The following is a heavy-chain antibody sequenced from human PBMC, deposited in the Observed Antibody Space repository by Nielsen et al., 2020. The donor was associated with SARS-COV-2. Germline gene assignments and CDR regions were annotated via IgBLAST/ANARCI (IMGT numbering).Heavy chain of an antibody. CDR2: IYYGGST. CDR3: ARHLGYDSLV. V-gene: IGHV4-39*01. Sequence: SETLSLTCTVSGGSISSSSYYWGWIRQPPGKGLEWIGSIYYGGSTYYNPSLKSRVTISVDTSKNQFSLKLSSVTAADTAVYYCARHLGYDSLVWGQGTTVTVSS. J-gene: IGHJ6*02. CDR1: GGSISSSSYY. D-gene: IGHD3-16*01.